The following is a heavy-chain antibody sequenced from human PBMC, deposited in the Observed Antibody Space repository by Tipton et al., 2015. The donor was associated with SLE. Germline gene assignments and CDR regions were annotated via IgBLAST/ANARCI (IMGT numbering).Heavy chain of an antibody. CDR1: GYTFTGYY. V-gene: IGHV1-2*02. D-gene: IGHD3-22*01. Sequence: QSGAEVKKPGASVKVSCKASGYTFTGYYMHWVRQAPGQGLEWMGWINPNSGGTNYAQKFQGRVTMTRDTSISTAYMELSRLRSDDTAVYYCARAPGYYDSSGLADAFDIWGQGTMVTVSS. CDR2: INPNSGGT. J-gene: IGHJ3*02. CDR3: ARAPGYYDSSGLADAFDI.